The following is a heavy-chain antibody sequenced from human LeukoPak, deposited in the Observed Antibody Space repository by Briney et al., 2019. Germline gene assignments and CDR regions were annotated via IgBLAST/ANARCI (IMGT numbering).Heavy chain of an antibody. CDR3: AKDRTYYYNSGSYFDL. D-gene: IGHD3-10*01. J-gene: IGHJ2*01. V-gene: IGHV3-9*01. Sequence: GGSLRLSCAASGFNFDDYAMHWVRQPPGKGLEWVSGIDWSSGEITYADSVKGRFTISRDNAKNSLYLQMNSLKTEDTALYYCAKDRTYYYNSGSYFDLWGCGTLVTVSS. CDR1: GFNFDDYA. CDR2: IDWSSGEI.